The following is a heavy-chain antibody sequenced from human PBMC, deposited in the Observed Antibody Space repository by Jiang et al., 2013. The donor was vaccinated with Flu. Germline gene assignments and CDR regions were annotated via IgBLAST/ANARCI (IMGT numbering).Heavy chain of an antibody. CDR1: GGSISSGDSY. V-gene: IGHV4-30-4*01. CDR3: ATISDDTRAIDY. Sequence: GSGLVKPSQTLSLTCTVSGGSISSGDSYWSWIRQPPGKGLEWIGYIYYSGSTYYNPSLNSRLTISVDTSKNQFSLKLGSVTAADTAVYYCATISDDTRAIDYWGQGTLVTVSS. CDR2: IYYSGST. D-gene: IGHD3-22*01. J-gene: IGHJ4*02.